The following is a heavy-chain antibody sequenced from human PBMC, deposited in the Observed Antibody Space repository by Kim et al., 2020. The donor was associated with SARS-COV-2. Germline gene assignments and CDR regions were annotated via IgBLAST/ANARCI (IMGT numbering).Heavy chain of an antibody. J-gene: IGHJ6*02. V-gene: IGHV3-30*01. CDR3: ARGNYNGSVSLSDYYNGMDV. D-gene: IGHD3-10*01. Sequence: GRFTISRDNTKRTLYLQMNSLRVEDTAVYYCARGNYNGSVSLSDYYNGMDVWGQGTTVTVSS.